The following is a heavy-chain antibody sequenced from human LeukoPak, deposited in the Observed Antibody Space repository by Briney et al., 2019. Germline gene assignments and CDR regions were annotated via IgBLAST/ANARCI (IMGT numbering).Heavy chain of an antibody. CDR1: GYRFTSYE. CDR2: ISADNGDT. D-gene: IGHD4-11*01. CDR3: ARLLDHDYSDCYFDY. V-gene: IGHV1-18*01. J-gene: IGHJ4*02. Sequence: ASVKVSCKASGYRFTSYEISWVRQAPGQGLEWMGWISADNGDTNYAQKFQGRVTMTTDTSTSTAYMELRSLRSDDTAVYYCARLLDHDYSDCYFDYWGQGTLVTVAS.